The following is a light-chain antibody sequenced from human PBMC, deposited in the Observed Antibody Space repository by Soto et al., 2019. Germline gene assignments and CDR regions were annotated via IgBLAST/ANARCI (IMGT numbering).Light chain of an antibody. J-gene: IGKJ4*01. CDR2: GVY. V-gene: IGKV3D-15*01. CDR3: QQSYSTPLT. Sequence: EIVMTQSPTILSVSPGERATLSCRASQSVSSNLAWYQQKPGQAPRLLIYGVYTRESGVPARFSGSGSGTDFTLTISSLQPEDFATYYCQQSYSTPLTFGGGTKVDNK. CDR1: QSVSSN.